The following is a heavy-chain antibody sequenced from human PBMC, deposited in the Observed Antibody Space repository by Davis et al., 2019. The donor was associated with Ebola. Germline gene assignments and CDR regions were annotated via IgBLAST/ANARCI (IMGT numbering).Heavy chain of an antibody. CDR2: IYSGGST. V-gene: IGHV3-66*01. D-gene: IGHD6-13*01. J-gene: IGHJ4*02. Sequence: GESLKISCAASGFTVSSNYMSWVRQAPGKGLEWVSVIYSGGSTYYADSVKGRFTISRDNSKNTLYLQMNSLRAEDTAVYYCARGGGTSSWYGYWGQGTLVTVSS. CDR3: ARGGGTSSWYGY. CDR1: GFTVSSNY.